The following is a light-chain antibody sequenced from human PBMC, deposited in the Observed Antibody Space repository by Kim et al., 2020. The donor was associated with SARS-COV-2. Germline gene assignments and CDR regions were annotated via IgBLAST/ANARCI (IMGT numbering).Light chain of an antibody. V-gene: IGLV3-21*04. Sequence: APGNAARITCGGNNIGSKSVHWYQQKPGQAPVLVIYYDSYRPSGIPERFSGSNSGNTATLTISMVEAGDEAYYYCQVWDSSSDHRVFGGGTQLTVL. CDR3: QVWDSSSDHRV. J-gene: IGLJ3*02. CDR1: NIGSKS. CDR2: YDS.